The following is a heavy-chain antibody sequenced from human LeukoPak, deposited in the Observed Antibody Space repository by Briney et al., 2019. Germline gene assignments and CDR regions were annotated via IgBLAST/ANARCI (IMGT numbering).Heavy chain of an antibody. CDR3: AKDPLLVVGATSWFDP. D-gene: IGHD1-26*01. CDR2: ISGSGGST. J-gene: IGHJ5*02. V-gene: IGHV3-23*01. CDR1: GFTFSSYA. Sequence: GGSLRLSCAASGFTFSSYAMSWVRQAPGKGLEWVSAISGSGGSTYYADSVKGRFTISRDNSKNTLYLQMNSLRAEDTAVYYCAKDPLLVVGATSWFDPWGQGTLVTVSS.